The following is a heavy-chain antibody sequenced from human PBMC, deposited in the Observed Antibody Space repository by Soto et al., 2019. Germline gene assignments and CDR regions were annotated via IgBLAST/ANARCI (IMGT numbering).Heavy chain of an antibody. CDR1: GYTFTSYG. CDR2: ISAYNGNT. D-gene: IGHD2-15*01. J-gene: IGHJ4*02. V-gene: IGHV1-18*01. Sequence: ASVKVSCKASGYTFTSYGISWVRQAPGQGLEWMGWISAYNGNTNYAQKLQGRVTMTTDTSTSTAYMELRSLRSDDTAVYYCAGGYCSGGSCNGYFDYWGQGTLVTVSS. CDR3: AGGYCSGGSCNGYFDY.